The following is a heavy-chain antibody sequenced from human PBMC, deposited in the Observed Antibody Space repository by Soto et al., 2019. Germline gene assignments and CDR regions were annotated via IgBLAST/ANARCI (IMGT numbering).Heavy chain of an antibody. CDR2: IIPISGTA. Sequence: QVQLVQSGAEVKKPGSSVKVSCKASGGTFSSYAISWVRQAPGQGLEWMGGIIPISGTANYAQKFQGRVTITRDESTSTAYMELSSLRSEDTAVYYCARSQGSSTSLEIYYYYYYGMEVWGQGTTVTVSS. CDR3: ARSQGSSTSLEIYYYYYYGMEV. V-gene: IGHV1-69*01. J-gene: IGHJ6*02. CDR1: GGTFSSYA. D-gene: IGHD2-2*01.